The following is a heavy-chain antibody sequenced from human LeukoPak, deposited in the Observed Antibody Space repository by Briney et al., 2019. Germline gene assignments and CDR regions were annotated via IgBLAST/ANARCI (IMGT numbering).Heavy chain of an antibody. CDR3: ATPGLLGYCSSAICDPPGY. J-gene: IGHJ4*02. CDR2: ISSSSTHT. CDR1: GFTFSDYY. V-gene: IGHV3-11*03. Sequence: KPGGSLRLSCAASGFTFSDYYMSWIRQAPGKGLEWVSYISSSSTHTNYADSVKGRFTISRDNAKKSLYLQMNSLRAEDTAVYYCATPGLLGYCSSAICDPPGYWGQGTLLTVSS. D-gene: IGHD2-2*01.